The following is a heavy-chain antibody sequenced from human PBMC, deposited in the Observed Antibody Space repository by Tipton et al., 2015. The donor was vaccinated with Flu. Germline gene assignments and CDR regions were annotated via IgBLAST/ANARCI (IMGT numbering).Heavy chain of an antibody. CDR1: GGSISTSGYY. Sequence: TLSLTCTVSGGSISTSGYYWGWIRQPPGKGLEWIGNIHYTGTTYYHPSLKSRVTISVDTSKSRFSLQLNSVTATDTAVYYCARVSVDTIGYSPPAKRPFYYYGMDIWGQGTTVTVSS. CDR3: ARVSVDTIGYSPPAKRPFYYYGMDI. V-gene: IGHV4-39*01. CDR2: IHYTGTT. D-gene: IGHD3-22*01. J-gene: IGHJ6*02.